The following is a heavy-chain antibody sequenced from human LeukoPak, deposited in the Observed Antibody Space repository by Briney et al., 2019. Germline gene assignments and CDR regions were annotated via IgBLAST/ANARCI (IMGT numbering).Heavy chain of an antibody. CDR1: GGSISSSGYY. D-gene: IGHD6-13*01. V-gene: IGHV4-39*07. CDR3: ARAKYSSSCDY. Sequence: SETLSLTCTVSGGSISSSGYYWSWIRQPPGKGLEWIGEINHSGSTNYNPSLKSRVTISVDTSKNQFSLKLSSVTAADTAVYYCARAKYSSSCDYWGQGTLVTVSS. CDR2: INHSGST. J-gene: IGHJ4*02.